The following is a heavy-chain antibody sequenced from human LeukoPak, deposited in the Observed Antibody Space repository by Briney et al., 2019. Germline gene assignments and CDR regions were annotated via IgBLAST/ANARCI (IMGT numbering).Heavy chain of an antibody. CDR3: ARAFYYDSSGYYYFDY. CDR2: IDPNSGGT. J-gene: IGHJ4*02. Sequence: GASVKVSCKASGYTLTGYYMHWVRQAPGQGLEWMGWIDPNSGGTNYAQKFQGRVTMTRDTSISTAYMELSRLRSDDTAVYYCARAFYYDSSGYYYFDYWGQGTLVTVSS. V-gene: IGHV1-2*02. D-gene: IGHD3-22*01. CDR1: GYTLTGYY.